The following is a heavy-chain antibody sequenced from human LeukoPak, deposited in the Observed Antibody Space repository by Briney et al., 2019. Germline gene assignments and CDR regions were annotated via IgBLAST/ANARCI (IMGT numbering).Heavy chain of an antibody. D-gene: IGHD2-8*01. Sequence: SETLSLTCTVSGGSISSYYWTWIRQPPGQGLEWIGYIDESGSTNYHPALQSRVTISVDTSKNHFSLTLTSVTAADTAIYYCARGHGYYYYYMDVWGTGTTVTIS. J-gene: IGHJ6*03. CDR2: IDESGST. CDR1: GGSISSYY. CDR3: ARGHGYYYYYMDV. V-gene: IGHV4-59*01.